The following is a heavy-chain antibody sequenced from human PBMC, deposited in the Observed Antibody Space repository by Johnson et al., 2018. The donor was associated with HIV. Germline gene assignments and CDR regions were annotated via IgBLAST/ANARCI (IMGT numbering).Heavy chain of an antibody. D-gene: IGHD2-15*01. J-gene: IGHJ3*02. CDR3: ARDKGYGSGGSCAYDAFDI. CDR2: ISISGSTI. CDR1: GFTFSDYY. Sequence: QVQLVESGGGLVKPGGSLRLSCVASGFTFSDYYMSWIRQAPGKGLEWVSYISISGSTIYYADSVKGRLTISRDNAKKSLYLQMNSLRAEDTAVYYCARDKGYGSGGSCAYDAFDIWGQGTMVTVSA. V-gene: IGHV3-11*04.